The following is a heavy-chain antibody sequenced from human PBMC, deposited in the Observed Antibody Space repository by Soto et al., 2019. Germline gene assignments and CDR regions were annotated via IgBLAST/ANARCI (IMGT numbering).Heavy chain of an antibody. CDR2: IYSGGST. Sequence: GGSLRLSCAASGFTVSSNYMSWVRQAPGKGLEWVSVIYSGGSTYYADSVKGRFTISRDNSKNTLYLQMNSLRAEDTAVYYCARDLSVWTTNTADPYYYYYGMDVWGQGTTVTVSS. J-gene: IGHJ6*02. D-gene: IGHD4-17*01. V-gene: IGHV3-53*01. CDR1: GFTVSSNY. CDR3: ARDLSVWTTNTADPYYYYYGMDV.